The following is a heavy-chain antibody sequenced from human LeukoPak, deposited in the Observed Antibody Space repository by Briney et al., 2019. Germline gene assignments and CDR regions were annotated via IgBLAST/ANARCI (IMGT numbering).Heavy chain of an antibody. CDR3: ARLYYDFWSGYFVRWFDP. J-gene: IGHJ5*02. CDR2: IYYSGST. CDR1: GGSISSSSHY. Sequence: PSETLSLTCTVSGGSISSSSHYWGWIRQPPGKGLEWIGSIYYSGSTYYNPSLKSRVTISVDTSKNQFSLKLSSVTAADTAVYYCARLYYDFWSGYFVRWFDPWGQGTLVTVSS. D-gene: IGHD3-3*01. V-gene: IGHV4-39*01.